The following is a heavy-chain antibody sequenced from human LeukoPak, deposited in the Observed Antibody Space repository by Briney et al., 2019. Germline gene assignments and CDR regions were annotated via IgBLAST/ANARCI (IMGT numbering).Heavy chain of an antibody. D-gene: IGHD6-19*01. Sequence: ASVKVSCKASGYTFTGYYIHWVRQAPGQGLEWMGWISAYNGNTNYAQKLQGRVTMTTDTSTSTAYMELRSLRSDDTAVYYCAREVGGSGWYGFGYWGQGTLVTVSS. J-gene: IGHJ4*02. CDR2: ISAYNGNT. CDR3: AREVGGSGWYGFGY. CDR1: GYTFTGYY. V-gene: IGHV1-18*04.